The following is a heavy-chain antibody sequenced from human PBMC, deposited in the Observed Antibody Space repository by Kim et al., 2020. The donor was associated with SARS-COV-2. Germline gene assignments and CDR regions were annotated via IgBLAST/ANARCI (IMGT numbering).Heavy chain of an antibody. V-gene: IGHV7-4-1*02. CDR3: ARELQSFYYYYYGMDV. CDR1: GYSFPTYA. CDR2: INTNTGNP. J-gene: IGHJ6*02. Sequence: ASVKVSCKASGYSFPTYALNWVRQAPGQGLEWMGWINTNTGNPTYAQGFTGRFVFSLDTSVSTALLQISNLKSEDTAVYYCARELQSFYYYYYGMDVGGQ. D-gene: IGHD4-4*01.